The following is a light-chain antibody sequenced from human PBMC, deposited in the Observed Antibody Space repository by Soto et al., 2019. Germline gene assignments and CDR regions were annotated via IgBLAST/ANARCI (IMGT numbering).Light chain of an antibody. Sequence: QSVLTQPASVSGSPGQSITISCTVTSSDVGGYNYVSWYQQHPGKAPKLMIYDVSNRPSGVSNRFSGSKSGNTASLTISGRQAEHEADYYCSSYTSSSTPVVFGGGTKLTVL. J-gene: IGLJ2*01. CDR3: SSYTSSSTPVV. CDR1: SSDVGGYNY. CDR2: DVS. V-gene: IGLV2-14*01.